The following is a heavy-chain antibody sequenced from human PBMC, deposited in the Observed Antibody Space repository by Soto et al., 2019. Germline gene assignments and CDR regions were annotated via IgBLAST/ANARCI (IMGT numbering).Heavy chain of an antibody. CDR2: INHSGST. J-gene: IGHJ4*02. D-gene: IGHD4-17*01. V-gene: IGHV4-34*01. CDR1: GGCFIGYY. Sequence: PSETLSLTCAAYGGCFIGYYWSWIRQPPGKGLEWIGEINHSGSTNYNPSLKSRVTLSVDTSKNQFSLKLSSVTAADTAVYYCASTFDYGDYHDYWDQGTLVAVCS. CDR3: ASTFDYGDYHDY.